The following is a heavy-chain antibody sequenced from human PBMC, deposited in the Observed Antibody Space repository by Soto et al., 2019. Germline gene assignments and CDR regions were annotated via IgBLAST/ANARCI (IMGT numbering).Heavy chain of an antibody. D-gene: IGHD3-22*01. CDR2: INPNSGGT. J-gene: IGHJ6*02. CDR3: ARSPYYYDSSGYYSPYYYYGMDV. Sequence: ASVKVSCKASGYTFTGYYMHWVRQAPGQGLEWMGWINPNSGGTNYAQKFQGWVTMTRDTSISTAYMELSRLRSDDTAVYYCARSPYYYDSSGYYSPYYYYGMDVWGQGTTVTVS. CDR1: GYTFTGYY. V-gene: IGHV1-2*04.